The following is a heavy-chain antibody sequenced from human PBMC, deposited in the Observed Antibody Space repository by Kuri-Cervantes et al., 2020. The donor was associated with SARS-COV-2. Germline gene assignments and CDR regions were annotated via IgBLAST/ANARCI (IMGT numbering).Heavy chain of an antibody. V-gene: IGHV3-33*01. D-gene: IGHD3-22*01. Sequence: GGSLRLSCAASGFTFSDYDIHWVRQAPGKGLDWVALIWYDGSNKYYGDSVKGRFTISRDNSKNTLYLQMNGLRAEDTAVYYCARGGSMIVVRRYFDYWGQGTLVTVSS. J-gene: IGHJ4*02. CDR2: IWYDGSNK. CDR1: GFTFSDYD. CDR3: ARGGSMIVVRRYFDY.